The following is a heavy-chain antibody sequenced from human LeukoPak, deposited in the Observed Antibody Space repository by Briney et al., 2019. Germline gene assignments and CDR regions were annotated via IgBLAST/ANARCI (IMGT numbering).Heavy chain of an antibody. D-gene: IGHD6-19*01. CDR2: INHSGST. V-gene: IGHV4-34*01. Sequence: SQTLSLTCAVYGGSFSGYYWSWIRQPPGKGLEWIGEINHSGSTNYNPSLKSRVTISVDTSKNQFSLKLSSVTAADTAVYYCARGRAWYSSGWYEGMDFDYWGQGTLVTVSS. CDR3: ARGRAWYSSGWYEGMDFDY. CDR1: GGSFSGYY. J-gene: IGHJ4*02.